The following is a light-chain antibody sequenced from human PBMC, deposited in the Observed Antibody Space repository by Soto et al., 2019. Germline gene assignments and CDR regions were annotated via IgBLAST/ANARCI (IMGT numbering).Light chain of an antibody. CDR2: KAS. J-gene: IGKJ1*01. CDR1: QSINSW. CDR3: QQYDTYPWT. V-gene: IGKV1-5*03. Sequence: DIQMTQSPSTLSASVGDRVTITCRASQSINSWLAWYQQKPGKAPKLLIYKASDLESGVPSRFTGSESGTEFTLTISSLQPDDFATYYCQQYDTYPWTFGQGTKVDTK.